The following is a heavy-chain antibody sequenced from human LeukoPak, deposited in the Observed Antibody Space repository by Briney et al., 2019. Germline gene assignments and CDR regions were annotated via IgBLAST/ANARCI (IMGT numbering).Heavy chain of an antibody. CDR2: INHSGST. J-gene: IGHJ6*03. CDR1: GGSFSGYY. D-gene: IGHD3-10*01. V-gene: IGHV4-34*01. CDR3: ARVFRVPTNYYYYYYMDV. Sequence: SETLSLTCAVYGGSFSGYYWSWIRQPPEKGLEWIGEINHSGSTNYNPSLKSRVTISVDTSKNQFSLKLSSVTAADTAVYYCARVFRVPTNYYYYYYMDVWGKGTTVTVSS.